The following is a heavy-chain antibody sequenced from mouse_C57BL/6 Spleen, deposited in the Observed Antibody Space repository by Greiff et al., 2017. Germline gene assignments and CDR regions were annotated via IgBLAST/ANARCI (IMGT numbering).Heavy chain of an antibody. CDR1: GYTFTSYW. J-gene: IGHJ3*01. Sequence: QVQLKQPGAELVKPGASVKMSCTASGYTFTSYWITWVKQRPGQGLEWIGDIYPGSGSTNYNEKFTSKATLTVDTSSSTAYMQLSSLTSEDSAVYYCARVYDLAWFAYWGQGTLVTVSA. CDR2: IYPGSGST. D-gene: IGHD2-12*01. V-gene: IGHV1-55*01. CDR3: ARVYDLAWFAY.